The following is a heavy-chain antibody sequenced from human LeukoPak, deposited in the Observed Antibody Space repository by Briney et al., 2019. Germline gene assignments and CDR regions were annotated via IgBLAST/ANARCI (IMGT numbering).Heavy chain of an antibody. J-gene: IGHJ4*02. CDR1: GGSFSGYY. CDR2: INHSGST. Sequence: SETLSLTCAVYGGSFSGYYWSWIRQPPGKGLEWIGEINHSGSTNYNPSLKSRVTISVDTSKNQFSLKLSSVTAADTAVYYCARRGIGSSWYGGYFDYWGQGTLVTVSS. D-gene: IGHD6-13*01. V-gene: IGHV4-34*01. CDR3: ARRGIGSSWYGGYFDY.